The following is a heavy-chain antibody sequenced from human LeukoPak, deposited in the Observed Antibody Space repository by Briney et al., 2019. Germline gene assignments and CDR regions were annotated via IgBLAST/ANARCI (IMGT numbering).Heavy chain of an antibody. J-gene: IGHJ4*02. V-gene: IGHV3-30-3*01. D-gene: IGHD4-17*01. CDR2: ISYDGSNQ. CDR1: GFTFSSYA. Sequence: PGGSLRLSCAASGFTFSSYAMHWVRQAPGKGLEWVAVISYDGSNQYYTDSVRGRFTISRDTSNNTLYLQINSLRVDDTAVYYCARGLNRYFTTVTPLGDYWGQGTLVTVSS. CDR3: ARGLNRYFTTVTPLGDY.